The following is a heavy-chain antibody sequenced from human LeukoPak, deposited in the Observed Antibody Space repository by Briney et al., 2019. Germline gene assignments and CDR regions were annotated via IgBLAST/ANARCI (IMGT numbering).Heavy chain of an antibody. Sequence: PGGSLRLSCAASGFTVSNNYMSWVRQAPGKGLEWVSVMYSGGNKYYADSVKGRFTISRDNSENTLYLQMDSLRVEDTAVYYCASSGSYRFDYWGQGTLVTVSS. J-gene: IGHJ4*02. CDR1: GFTVSNNY. CDR3: ASSGSYRFDY. CDR2: MYSGGNK. V-gene: IGHV3-53*01. D-gene: IGHD1-26*01.